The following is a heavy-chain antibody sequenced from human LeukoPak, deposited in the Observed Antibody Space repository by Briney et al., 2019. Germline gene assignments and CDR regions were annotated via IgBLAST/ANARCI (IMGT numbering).Heavy chain of an antibody. CDR1: GGSISSYY. CDR3: ARYSYGYNWFDP. J-gene: IGHJ5*02. V-gene: IGHV4-59*01. Sequence: PSETLSLTCTVSGGSISSYYWSCIRQPPGKGLEWIGYIYYSGSTNYNPSLKSRVTISVDTSKNQFSLKLSSVTAADTAVYYCARYSYGYNWFDPWGQGTLVTVSS. D-gene: IGHD5-18*01. CDR2: IYYSGST.